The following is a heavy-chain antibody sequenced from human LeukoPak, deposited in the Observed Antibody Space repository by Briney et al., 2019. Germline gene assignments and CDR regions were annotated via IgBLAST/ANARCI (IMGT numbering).Heavy chain of an antibody. D-gene: IGHD6-13*01. Sequence: GESLKISCQGSGYSFTTYWIVWVRQMPGKGLEWMGIIDPGDSHTRYSPYFQGQVTISADTSISTAYLQWRSLKASDTAMYYCARFHATWYGDSWGQGTLVTVSS. CDR1: GYSFTTYW. CDR2: IDPGDSHT. J-gene: IGHJ4*02. V-gene: IGHV5-51*01. CDR3: ARFHATWYGDS.